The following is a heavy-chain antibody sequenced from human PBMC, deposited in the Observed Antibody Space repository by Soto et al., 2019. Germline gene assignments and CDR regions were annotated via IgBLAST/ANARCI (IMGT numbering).Heavy chain of an antibody. CDR3: ARETDIPDGYRDNWFDP. Sequence: PSETLSLTCAVSDVFISSSNYWSWVRQPPGEGLEWIGQVNHNGSPSYNPSLKSRVTIPVDTSKNQFSLKLSSVTAADTAVYYCARETDIPDGYRDNWFDPWGQGTLVTVSS. V-gene: IGHV4-4*02. D-gene: IGHD6-13*01. CDR2: VNHNGSP. CDR1: DVFISSSNY. J-gene: IGHJ5*02.